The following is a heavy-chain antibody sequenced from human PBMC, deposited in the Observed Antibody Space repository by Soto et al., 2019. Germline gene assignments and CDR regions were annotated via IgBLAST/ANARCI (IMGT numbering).Heavy chain of an antibody. D-gene: IGHD6-13*01. CDR2: IKSKTDGGTT. J-gene: IGHJ4*02. CDR1: GFTFSNAW. CDR3: TTDKIPIAAAGTFDY. V-gene: IGHV3-15*01. Sequence: GGSLRLSCAASGFTFSNAWMSWVRQAPGKGLEWVGRIKSKTDGGTTDYAAPVKGRFTISRDDSKNTLYLQMNSLKTEDTAVYYCTTDKIPIAAAGTFDYWGQVTLVTVSS.